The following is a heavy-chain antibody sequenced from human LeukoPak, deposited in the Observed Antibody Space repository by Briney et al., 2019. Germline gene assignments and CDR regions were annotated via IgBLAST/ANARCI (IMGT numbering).Heavy chain of an antibody. D-gene: IGHD3-22*01. Sequence: ASVNVSCKASGYTFTNYYIHWVRQAPGQGLEWMGIINPSGGSTSYAQGFQGRVTTTRDTSTSTVYMELSSLRSEDTAVYYCARHDSTAYYLDHWGQGTLVTVSS. CDR1: GYTFTNYY. J-gene: IGHJ4*02. CDR2: INPSGGST. CDR3: ARHDSTAYYLDH. V-gene: IGHV1-46*01.